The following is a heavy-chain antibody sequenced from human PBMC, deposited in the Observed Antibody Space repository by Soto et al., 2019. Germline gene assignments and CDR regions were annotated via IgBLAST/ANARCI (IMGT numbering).Heavy chain of an antibody. D-gene: IGHD6-13*01. V-gene: IGHV1-69*13. Sequence: SVKVSCKDSGGTISSYAISWVRQAPGQGLEWMGGIIPIFGTANYAQKFQGRVTITADESTSTAYMELSSLRSEDTAVYYCAREESVAAAGPYDYWGQGTLVTVSS. J-gene: IGHJ4*02. CDR2: IIPIFGTA. CDR1: GGTISSYA. CDR3: AREESVAAAGPYDY.